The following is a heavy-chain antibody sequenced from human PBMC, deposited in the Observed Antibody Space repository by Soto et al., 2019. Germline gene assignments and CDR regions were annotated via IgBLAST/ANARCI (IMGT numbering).Heavy chain of an antibody. CDR1: GFTVSSNY. CDR3: ARNAYYDSSGYYEGYYYYYGMDV. J-gene: IGHJ6*02. D-gene: IGHD3-22*01. CDR2: IYSGGST. V-gene: IGHV3-53*01. Sequence: GGSLRLSCAASGFTVSSNYMSWVRQAPGKGLEWVSVIYSGGSTYYTDSVKGRFTISRDNSKNTLYLQMNSLRAEDTAVYYCARNAYYDSSGYYEGYYYYYGMDVWGQGTTVTVSS.